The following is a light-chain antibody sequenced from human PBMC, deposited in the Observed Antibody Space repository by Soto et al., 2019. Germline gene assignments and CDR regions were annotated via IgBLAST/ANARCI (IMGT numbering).Light chain of an antibody. CDR3: HSGDTSGRYRV. Sequence: SYELTQPPSLSVSPGQTATITCSGDALPKQYVYWYQQKPGQAPVLVIYKDTERPSGIPERFSGSSSGTTVTLTMSGAQAEDEADYYCHSGDTSGRYRVFGGGTQLTVL. CDR1: ALPKQY. CDR2: KDT. V-gene: IGLV3-25*03. J-gene: IGLJ7*01.